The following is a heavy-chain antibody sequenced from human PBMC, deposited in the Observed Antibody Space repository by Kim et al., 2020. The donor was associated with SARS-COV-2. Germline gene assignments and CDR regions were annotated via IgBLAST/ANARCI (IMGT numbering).Heavy chain of an antibody. V-gene: IGHV3-30*04. J-gene: IGHJ3*01. D-gene: IGHD2-2*01. CDR3: ARGDIFDIVVVPAAMFD. Sequence: GGSLRLSCAASGFTFSSYAMHWVRQAPGKGLEWVAVISYDGSNKYYADSVKGRFTISRDNSKNTLYLQMNSLRAEDTAVYYCARGDIFDIVVVPAAMFD. CDR1: GFTFSSYA. CDR2: ISYDGSNK.